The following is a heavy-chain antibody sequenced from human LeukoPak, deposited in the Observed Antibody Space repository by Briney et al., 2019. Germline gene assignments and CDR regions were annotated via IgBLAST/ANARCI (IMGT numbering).Heavy chain of an antibody. CDR2: VYPGDSDT. CDR1: GYTFTHYW. V-gene: IGHV5-51*01. CDR3: ARRGFCSGGSCFSAHFDF. D-gene: IGHD2-15*01. Sequence: PGESLQISCQGSGYTFTHYWIAWVRQMPGKGLEWMGIVYPGDSDTRYSPSFQGQVTISADKSINTAYLQWSSLKASDTAMYYCARRGFCSGGSCFSAHFDFWGQGTLLTVSS. J-gene: IGHJ4*02.